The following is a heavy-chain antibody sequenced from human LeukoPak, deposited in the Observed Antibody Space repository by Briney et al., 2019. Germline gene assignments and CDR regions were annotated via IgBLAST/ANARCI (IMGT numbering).Heavy chain of an antibody. Sequence: GASVKVSCKASGGTFSSYAISWVRQAPGQGLEWMGRIIPILGIANYAQKFQGRVTITADKSTSTAYMELSSLRSEDTAVYYCWRDRSMTGMGLLLRSYYLDYGGQGTLVTVSS. V-gene: IGHV1-69*04. CDR1: GGTFSSYA. J-gene: IGHJ4*02. D-gene: IGHD2/OR15-2a*01. CDR2: IIPILGIA. CDR3: WRDRSMTGMGLLLRSYYLDY.